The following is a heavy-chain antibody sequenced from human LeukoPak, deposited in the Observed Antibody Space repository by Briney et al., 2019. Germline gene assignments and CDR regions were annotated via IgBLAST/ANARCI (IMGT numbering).Heavy chain of an antibody. CDR3: TTWELKYRQTVDY. Sequence: PGGSLRLSCAASGFTFSNAWMSLVRQAPGKGLEWVGRIKSKTDGGTTDYAAPVKGRFTISRDDSKNTLYLQMNSLKTEDTAVYYCTTWELKYRQTVDYWGQGTLVTVSS. CDR2: IKSKTDGGTT. V-gene: IGHV3-15*01. D-gene: IGHD1-26*01. CDR1: GFTFSNAW. J-gene: IGHJ4*02.